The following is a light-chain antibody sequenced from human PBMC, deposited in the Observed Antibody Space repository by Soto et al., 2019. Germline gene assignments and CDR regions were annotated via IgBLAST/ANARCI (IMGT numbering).Light chain of an antibody. V-gene: IGKV2-30*01. J-gene: IGKJ1*01. CDR2: EVS. CDR1: QSLVYRDGNTY. Sequence: DVDMTQSPLSLPVTLGQPASISCRSSQSLVYRDGNTYLSWFQQRPGQSPRRLIYEVSNRESGVPDRFSGSGSGTDFTLKISRVEAEDVGVYYCMQGTHWPWTFGQGTKVEIK. CDR3: MQGTHWPWT.